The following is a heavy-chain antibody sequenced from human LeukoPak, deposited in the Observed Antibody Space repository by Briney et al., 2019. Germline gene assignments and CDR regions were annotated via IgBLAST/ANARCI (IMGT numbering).Heavy chain of an antibody. J-gene: IGHJ4*02. CDR3: ARIMTTVTTLPNRTGI. D-gene: IGHD4-17*01. V-gene: IGHV1-2*02. CDR1: GYTFTDYY. Sequence: GASVKVSCKASGYTFTDYYIHWVRQAPGQGLEWMGWMDPNSGGTNYAQKFQGRVTMTRDTSISTAYMELSRLRSDDTAVYYCARIMTTVTTLPNRTGIWGQGTLVTVSS. CDR2: MDPNSGGT.